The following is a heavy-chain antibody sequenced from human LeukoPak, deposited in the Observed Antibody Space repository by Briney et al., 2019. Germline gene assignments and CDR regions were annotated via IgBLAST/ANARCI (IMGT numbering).Heavy chain of an antibody. V-gene: IGHV4-34*01. Sequence: SETLSLTCAVYGGSFSGYYWSWIRQPPGKGLEWIGEINHSGGTNYNPSLKSRVTISVDTSKNQFSLKLSSVTAADTAVYYCARGCPYYYDSSGYYYGGRYYYYYYMDVWGKGTTVTVSS. CDR3: ARGCPYYYDSSGYYYGGRYYYYYYMDV. CDR1: GGSFSGYY. D-gene: IGHD3-22*01. J-gene: IGHJ6*03. CDR2: INHSGGT.